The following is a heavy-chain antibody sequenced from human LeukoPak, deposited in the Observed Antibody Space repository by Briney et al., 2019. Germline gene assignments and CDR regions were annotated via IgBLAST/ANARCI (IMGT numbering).Heavy chain of an antibody. CDR2: IKQDGSEK. J-gene: IGHJ3*02. Sequence: PGGSLRLSCAAPGFTFSSYWMSWVRQAPGKGLEWVANIKQDGSEKYYVDSVKGRFTISRDNSKNTLYLQMNSLRAEDTAVYYCASRIAPSTVDDAFDIWGQGTMVTVSS. V-gene: IGHV3-7*03. CDR1: GFTFSSYW. D-gene: IGHD6-13*01. CDR3: ASRIAPSTVDDAFDI.